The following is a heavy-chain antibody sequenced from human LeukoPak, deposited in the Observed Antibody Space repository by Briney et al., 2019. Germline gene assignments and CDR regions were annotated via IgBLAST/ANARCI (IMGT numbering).Heavy chain of an antibody. D-gene: IGHD3-3*01. CDR2: IEQDGGEK. J-gene: IGHJ4*02. Sequence: GSLRLSCAASGFNFGEFWMAWVRQTPGMGLEWVADIEQDGGEKYYVDSVKGRFTISRDNAKNSLYLQMSSLRAEDTAVYYCARTARSYSYDFWSGYSADWGQGTLVTVSS. V-gene: IGHV3-7*01. CDR1: GFNFGEFW. CDR3: ARTARSYSYDFWSGYSAD.